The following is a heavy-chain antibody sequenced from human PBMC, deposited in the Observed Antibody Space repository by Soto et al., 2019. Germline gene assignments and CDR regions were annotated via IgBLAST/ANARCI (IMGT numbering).Heavy chain of an antibody. CDR2: ISGSGGST. CDR1: GFTFSSYA. Sequence: EVQLLESGGGLVQPGGSLRLSCAASGFTFSSYAMSWVRQAPGKGLEWVSAISGSGGSTYYADSVKGRFTISRDNSNNTLYLQMNRLRAEDTAVYYCAKDGTLGWQWLDQEYFDYWGQGTLVTVSS. V-gene: IGHV3-23*01. J-gene: IGHJ4*02. CDR3: AKDGTLGWQWLDQEYFDY. D-gene: IGHD6-19*01.